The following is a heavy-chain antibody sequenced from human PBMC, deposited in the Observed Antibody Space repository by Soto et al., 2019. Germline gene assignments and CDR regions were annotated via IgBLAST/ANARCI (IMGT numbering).Heavy chain of an antibody. Sequence: QVQLVQSGAEVKKPGTSLKVSCKASGYTFSNEAITWVRQAPGQGLEWMGWVSAYNGTTNYAQKFKGRVTMTPDTSTSTAYMAVRMLRYDDTAVYFCARASPYCWNYILYWGQGTPVTVSS. V-gene: IGHV1-18*01. D-gene: IGHD1-7*01. CDR2: VSAYNGTT. J-gene: IGHJ4*02. CDR3: ARASPYCWNYILY. CDR1: GYTFSNEA.